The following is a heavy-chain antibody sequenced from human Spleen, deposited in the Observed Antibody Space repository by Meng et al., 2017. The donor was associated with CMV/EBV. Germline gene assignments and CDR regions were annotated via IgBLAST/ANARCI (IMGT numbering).Heavy chain of an antibody. D-gene: IGHD1-1*01. CDR1: GGSVSSSSYY. CDR3: ARDRYPGAFDI. V-gene: IGHV4-39*07. CDR2: IYYSGGT. J-gene: IGHJ3*02. Sequence: SETLSLTCTVSGGSVSSSSYYWGWIRQPPGKGLEWIGSIYYSGGTYYNPSLKSRVTISVDTSKNQFSLKLSSVTAADTAVYYCARDRYPGAFDIWGQGTMVTVSS.